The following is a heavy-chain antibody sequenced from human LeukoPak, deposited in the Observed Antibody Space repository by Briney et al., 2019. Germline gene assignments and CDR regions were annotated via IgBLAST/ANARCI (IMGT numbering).Heavy chain of an antibody. J-gene: IGHJ6*03. Sequence: GGSLRLSCAASGFTFSTYYMSWARQSPGKGLEWVANIYLDGSRAYYVDSVEGRFTISRDNAKNSLFLQMNSLSAEDTAVYYCGRAGPVTKDHFMDVWGKGTTVTVSS. D-gene: IGHD2-2*01. CDR3: GRAGPVTKDHFMDV. V-gene: IGHV3-7*01. CDR2: IYLDGSRA. CDR1: GFTFSTYY.